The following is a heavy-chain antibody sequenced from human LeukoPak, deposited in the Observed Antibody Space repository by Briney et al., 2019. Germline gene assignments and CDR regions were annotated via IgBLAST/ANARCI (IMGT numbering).Heavy chain of an antibody. Sequence: GGSLRLSCAASGFTFSSHGMHWVRQAPGKGLEWVAFILNDGKNKKYADSVKGRLTISRDNSKNTLYLQMNSLTVEDTAVYYCARDWGTSSLYLVNWGQGTLVTVSS. V-gene: IGHV3-30*02. CDR1: GFTFSSHG. J-gene: IGHJ4*02. CDR3: ARDWGTSSLYLVN. CDR2: ILNDGKNK. D-gene: IGHD6-6*01.